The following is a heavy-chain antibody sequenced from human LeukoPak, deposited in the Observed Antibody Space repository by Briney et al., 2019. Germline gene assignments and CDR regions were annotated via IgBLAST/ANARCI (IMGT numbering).Heavy chain of an antibody. CDR3: AKGSIAVAGSIDY. D-gene: IGHD6-19*01. CDR1: GFSFNSYV. Sequence: GGSLRLSCAASGFSFNSYVMSWVRQAPGKGLEWVSGISWNSGSIGYADSVKGRFAISRDNAKNSLYLQMNSLRAEDTALYYCAKGSIAVAGSIDYWGQGTLVTVSS. CDR2: ISWNSGSI. V-gene: IGHV3-9*01. J-gene: IGHJ4*02.